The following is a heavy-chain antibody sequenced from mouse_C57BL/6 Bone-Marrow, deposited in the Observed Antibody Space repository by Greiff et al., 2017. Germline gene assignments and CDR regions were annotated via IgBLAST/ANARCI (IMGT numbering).Heavy chain of an antibody. CDR2: ISDGGSYT. J-gene: IGHJ3*01. V-gene: IGHV5-4*03. D-gene: IGHD1-1*01. CDR3: ASPLLLRSSWFAY. Sequence: DVKLVESGGGLVKPGGSLKLSCAASGFTFSSYAMSWVRQTPEKRLEWVATISDGGSYTYYPDNVKGRFTISRDNAKNNLYLQMSHLKSEDTAMXYCASPLLLRSSWFAYWGQGTLVTVSA. CDR1: GFTFSSYA.